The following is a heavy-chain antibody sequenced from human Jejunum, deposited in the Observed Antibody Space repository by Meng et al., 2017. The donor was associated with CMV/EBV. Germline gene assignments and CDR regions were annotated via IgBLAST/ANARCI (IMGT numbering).Heavy chain of an antibody. V-gene: IGHV3-53*01. CDR2: LYMGSA. CDR1: GLGASDNN. Sequence: SGLGASDNNMAWLRHFPGKGLEWVSTLYMGSAHYASSVEGRFSISRDNVKNMMFLQMNGLTTEDTAVYYCAREMSGAWSGYFDYWGPGVLVTVSS. CDR3: AREMSGAWSGYFDY. J-gene: IGHJ4*02. D-gene: IGHD3-3*01.